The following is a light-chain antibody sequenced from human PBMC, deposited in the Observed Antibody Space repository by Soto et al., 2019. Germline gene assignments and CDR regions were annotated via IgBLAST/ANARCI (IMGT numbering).Light chain of an antibody. CDR1: QSISSW. J-gene: IGKJ1*01. V-gene: IGKV1-5*01. CDR3: QQDNRYWT. CDR2: DAS. Sequence: DIQMTQSPSTLSASVGDRVTITCRASQSISSWLAWYQQKPGKAPKLLIYDASSLESGVPSRFSGRGSGTEFTLTISSLQPDDVATYYCQQDNRYWTFGQGTKVEIK.